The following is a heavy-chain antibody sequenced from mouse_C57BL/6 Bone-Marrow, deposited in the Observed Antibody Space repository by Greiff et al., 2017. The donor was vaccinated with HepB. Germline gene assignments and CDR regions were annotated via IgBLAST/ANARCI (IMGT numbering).Heavy chain of an antibody. Sequence: EVQLVESGGGLVKPGGSLKLSCAASGFTFSNFGMSWVRQTPEKRLEWVASMSSISSTYYPDSVKGRFTVSRDNARNILYLQMSSLRSEDTAMYYCARAPGGNYVGYFDYWGQGTALTVSS. J-gene: IGHJ2*01. CDR3: ARAPGGNYVGYFDY. CDR2: MSSISST. D-gene: IGHD2-1*01. V-gene: IGHV5-6-5*01. CDR1: GFTFSNFG.